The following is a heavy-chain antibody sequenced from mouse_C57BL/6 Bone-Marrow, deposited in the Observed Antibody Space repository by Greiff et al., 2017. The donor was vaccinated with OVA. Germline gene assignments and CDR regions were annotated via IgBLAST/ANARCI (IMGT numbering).Heavy chain of an antibody. V-gene: IGHV1-15*01. CDR1: GYTFTDYE. CDR3: TRGYSNYYAMDY. Sequence: QVQLQQSGAELVRPGASVTLSCKASGYTFTDYEMHWVKQTPVHGLEWIGAIDPENGGTAYNQKFKGKATLTADKSSSTAYMELHSRTSEYSAVYFCTRGYSNYYAMDYWGQGTSVTVSS. J-gene: IGHJ4*01. CDR2: IDPENGGT. D-gene: IGHD2-5*01.